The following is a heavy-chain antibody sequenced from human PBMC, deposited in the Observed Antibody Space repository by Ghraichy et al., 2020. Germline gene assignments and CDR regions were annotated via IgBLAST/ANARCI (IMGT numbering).Heavy chain of an antibody. CDR3: ASSEQQLAPNN. CDR2: IWYDGSNK. D-gene: IGHD6-13*01. J-gene: IGHJ4*02. Sequence: GGSLRLSCAASGFTFSSYGMHWVRQAPGKGLEWVAVIWYDGSNKYYADSVKGRFTISRDNSKNTLYLQMNSLRAEDTAVYYCASSEQQLAPNNWGQGTLVTVSS. V-gene: IGHV3-33*08. CDR1: GFTFSSYG.